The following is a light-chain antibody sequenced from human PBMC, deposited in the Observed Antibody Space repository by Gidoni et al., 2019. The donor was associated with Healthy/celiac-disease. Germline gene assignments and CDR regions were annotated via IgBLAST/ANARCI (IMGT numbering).Light chain of an antibody. V-gene: IGLV2-14*01. Sequence: DLTQPASVSGSPGQSITISCTGTSSDVGDYNYVSWYQQHPGKAPKLMIYDVSNRPSGVSNRFSGSKSGNTASLTISGLQAEDEADYYCSSYTSSSTLKVFGGGTKLTVL. J-gene: IGLJ2*01. CDR3: SSYTSSSTLKV. CDR1: SSDVGDYNY. CDR2: DVS.